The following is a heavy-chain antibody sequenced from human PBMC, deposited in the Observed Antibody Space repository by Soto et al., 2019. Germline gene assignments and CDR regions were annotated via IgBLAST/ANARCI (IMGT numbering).Heavy chain of an antibody. D-gene: IGHD3-22*01. Sequence: QVQLVQSGAEVKKPGASVKVSCKASGYTFTSYGISWVRQAPGQGLEWMGWISAYNGNTNYAQKLQGRVTMTTDTSTSTAYMVLRSLISDDTAVYYCARPYYYDSSGYYRGYYYYYGMDVWGQGTTVTVSS. V-gene: IGHV1-18*01. CDR2: ISAYNGNT. J-gene: IGHJ6*02. CDR3: ARPYYYDSSGYYRGYYYYYGMDV. CDR1: GYTFTSYG.